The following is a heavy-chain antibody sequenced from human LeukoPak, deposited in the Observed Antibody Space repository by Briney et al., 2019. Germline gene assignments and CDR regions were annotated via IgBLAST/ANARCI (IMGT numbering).Heavy chain of an antibody. J-gene: IGHJ4*02. CDR3: ARSNQADDY. CDR1: GFTFSSYW. Sequence: PGGSLILTCAASGFTFSSYWMHWVRQVPGMGLVWVARINPGGSSITYADSVKGRFTISRDNAKNTLYLQMDSLRAEDTGVYYCARSNQADDYWGQGTLVTVSS. V-gene: IGHV3-74*01. D-gene: IGHD1-14*01. CDR2: INPGGSSI.